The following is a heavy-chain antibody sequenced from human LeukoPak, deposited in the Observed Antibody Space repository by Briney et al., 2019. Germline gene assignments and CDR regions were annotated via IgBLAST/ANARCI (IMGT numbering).Heavy chain of an antibody. D-gene: IGHD6-6*01. Sequence: PGGSLRLSCAVSGFTFISNSMNWVRQAPGKGLEWVSYISSSSSTIYYADSVKGRFTISRDNAKNSLYLQMNSLRAEDTAVYYCASGYSSSSIGPFDYWGQGTLVTVSS. CDR3: ASGYSSSSIGPFDY. CDR1: GFTFISNS. V-gene: IGHV3-48*01. J-gene: IGHJ4*02. CDR2: ISSSSSTI.